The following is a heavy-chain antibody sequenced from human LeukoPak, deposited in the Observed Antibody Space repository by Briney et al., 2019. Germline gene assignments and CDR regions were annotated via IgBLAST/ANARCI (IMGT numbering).Heavy chain of an antibody. CDR1: GGSLSGYY. CDR3: ASGTWGFYDTTVGVY. Sequence: SETLSLTCAVYGGSLSGYYWSWIRQPPGKGLEWIGEINHGGSTNYNPSLRSRVTISVDTSKNQFSLKLSSVTAADTAVFYCASGTWGFYDTTVGVYWGQGTLVTVSS. CDR2: INHGGST. J-gene: IGHJ4*02. V-gene: IGHV4-34*01. D-gene: IGHD3-22*01.